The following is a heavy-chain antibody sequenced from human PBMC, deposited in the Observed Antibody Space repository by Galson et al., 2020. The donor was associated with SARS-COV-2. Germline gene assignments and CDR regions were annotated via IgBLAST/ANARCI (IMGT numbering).Heavy chain of an antibody. CDR1: GFTFSSYA. Sequence: GESLKISCAASGFTFSSYAMHWVRQAPGRGLEWVSTITTSGTITYYADSVKGRFTISRDNSKNTLYLQMNSLRAEDTAVYYCAKARVLAAVKWFDAWGQGTLVTGSS. J-gene: IGHJ5*02. V-gene: IGHV3-23*01. CDR3: AKARVLAAVKWFDA. D-gene: IGHD2-2*01. CDR2: ITTSGTIT.